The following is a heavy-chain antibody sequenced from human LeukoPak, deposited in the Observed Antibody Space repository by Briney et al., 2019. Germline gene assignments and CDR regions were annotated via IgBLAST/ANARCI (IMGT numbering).Heavy chain of an antibody. D-gene: IGHD3-3*01. CDR2: ISYDGSNK. CDR3: ASHDFWSGYATDY. Sequence: GGSLRLSCAASGFTFSSYGMHWVRQAPGKGLEWVAVISYDGSNKYYADSVKGRFTISRDNSKNTLYLQMNSLRAGDTAVYYCASHDFWSGYATDYWGQGTLVTVSS. V-gene: IGHV3-30*03. CDR1: GFTFSSYG. J-gene: IGHJ4*02.